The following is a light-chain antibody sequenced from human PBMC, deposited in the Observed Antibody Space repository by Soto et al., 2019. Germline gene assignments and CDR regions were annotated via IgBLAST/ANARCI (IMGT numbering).Light chain of an antibody. CDR1: SSDVGGYNY. Sequence: QSALTQPPSASGSPGQSVTISCTGTSSDVGGYNYVSWYQQHPGKVPKLMIYEVTKRPSGVPDRFSGSKSGNTASLTVSGLQAEDEADYYCSSYAGSNILVFGGWTKVTVL. CDR2: EVT. CDR3: SSYAGSNILV. J-gene: IGLJ3*02. V-gene: IGLV2-8*01.